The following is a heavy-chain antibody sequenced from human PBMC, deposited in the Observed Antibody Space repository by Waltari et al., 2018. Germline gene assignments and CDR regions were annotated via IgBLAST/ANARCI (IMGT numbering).Heavy chain of an antibody. J-gene: IGHJ6*03. V-gene: IGHV3-48*04. CDR2: ISSSSSTI. Sequence: EVQLVESGGGLVQPGGSLSLSCAASGSPFGSDGMHGVRQAPGEGLEWVSYISSSSSTIYYADSVKGLFTISRDNAKNSLYLQMNSLRAEDTAVYYCARDALFRYYMDVWGKGTTVTVSS. CDR1: GSPFGSDG. D-gene: IGHD3-10*01. CDR3: ARDALFRYYMDV.